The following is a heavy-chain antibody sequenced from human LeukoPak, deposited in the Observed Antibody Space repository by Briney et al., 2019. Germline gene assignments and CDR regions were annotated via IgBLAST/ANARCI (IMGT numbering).Heavy chain of an antibody. CDR2: VYDNGRTNYSGKT. D-gene: IGHD5-12*01. Sequence: SETLSLTCGVSGGSMSDSYWSWIRQPPGKGLEWIGFVYDNGRTNYSGKTNYNPSLAGRVTMSMDTSKNQFSLKMSSVTAADTAVYFCARGHRYNNGYLYFDSWGQGTLVSVSS. V-gene: IGHV4-59*01. J-gene: IGHJ4*02. CDR3: ARGHRYNNGYLYFDS. CDR1: GGSMSDSY.